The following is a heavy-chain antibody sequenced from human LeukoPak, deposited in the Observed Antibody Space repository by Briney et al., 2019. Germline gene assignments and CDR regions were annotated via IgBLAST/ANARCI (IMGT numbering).Heavy chain of an antibody. CDR2: ISNSGST. J-gene: IGHJ6*03. CDR3: GRDALVGYFSYYYMDV. V-gene: IGHV4-59*11. D-gene: IGHD2-15*01. Sequence: SETLSLTCTVSGGSISSHYWTWLRQSPVKGLEWIGDISNSGSTSYNPTLKSRVTISIDTSKNQFSLKLSSVTAADTAVYYCGRDALVGYFSYYYMDVWGKGTTVTVSS. CDR1: GGSISSHY.